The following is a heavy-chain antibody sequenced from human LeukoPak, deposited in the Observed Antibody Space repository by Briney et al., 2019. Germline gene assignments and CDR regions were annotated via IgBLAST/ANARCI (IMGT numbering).Heavy chain of an antibody. D-gene: IGHD6-19*01. CDR1: GFTFSSYA. J-gene: IGHJ4*02. CDR2: ISGSGGST. Sequence: QSEGSLRLSCAASGFTFSSYAMSWVRQAPGKGLEWVSAISGSGGSTYYADSVKGRFTISRDNAKNTLYLQMNSLRAEDTAVYYCARGHSGWYDYWGQGTLVTVSS. CDR3: ARGHSGWYDY. V-gene: IGHV3-23*01.